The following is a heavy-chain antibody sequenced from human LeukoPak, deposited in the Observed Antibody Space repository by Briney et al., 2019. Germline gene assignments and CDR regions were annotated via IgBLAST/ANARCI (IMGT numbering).Heavy chain of an antibody. D-gene: IGHD6-25*01. CDR1: GFTFRTYE. V-gene: IGHV3-48*03. Sequence: PGGSLRLSCAASGFTFRTYEMNWVRQAPGKGLEGPSYIGTIISTTYYADSVKGRFTVSRDDAKGSLYLQMSSLRAEDTAVYYCARTVYDLRGQRLIPGLDYWGQGTLVTVSS. J-gene: IGHJ4*02. CDR2: IGTIISTT. CDR3: ARTVYDLRGQRLIPGLDY.